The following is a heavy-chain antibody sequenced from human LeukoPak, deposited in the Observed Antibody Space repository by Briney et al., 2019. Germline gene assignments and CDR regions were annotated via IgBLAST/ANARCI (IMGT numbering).Heavy chain of an antibody. Sequence: GGSLRLSCAASGFTFSSYAMSWVRQAPGKGLEWVSAISGSGGSTYYADSVKGRFTISRDNSKNTLYLQMNSLRAEDTAVYYCAKINEWELLLPYFDYWGQGTLVSVSS. CDR1: GFTFSSYA. J-gene: IGHJ4*02. V-gene: IGHV3-23*01. CDR2: ISGSGGST. D-gene: IGHD1-26*01. CDR3: AKINEWELLLPYFDY.